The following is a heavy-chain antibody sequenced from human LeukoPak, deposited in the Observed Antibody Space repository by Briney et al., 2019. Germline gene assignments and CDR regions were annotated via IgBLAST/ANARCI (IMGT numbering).Heavy chain of an antibody. D-gene: IGHD4-23*01. CDR2: ISWNSGRI. J-gene: IGHJ4*02. Sequence: QAGGSLRLSCAASGFTFDDYAMHWVRQAPGKGLEWVSGISWNSGRIGYADSVKGRFTISRDNAKNSLYLQMNSLRVEDTAVYYCARGRPHGNDYWGQGTLVTVSS. V-gene: IGHV3-9*01. CDR3: ARGRPHGNDY. CDR1: GFTFDDYA.